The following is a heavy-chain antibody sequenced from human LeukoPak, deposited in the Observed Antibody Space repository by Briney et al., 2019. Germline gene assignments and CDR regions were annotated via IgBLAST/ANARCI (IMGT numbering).Heavy chain of an antibody. V-gene: IGHV3-48*01. CDR2: IGIDSGNT. J-gene: IGHJ4*02. D-gene: IGHD5-24*01. Sequence: GGSLRLSCAASGFAFSDYSMNWVRQAPGKGLEWISYIGIDSGNTNYADSVKGRFTISGDKAKNSLYLQMNSLRVEDTAVYYCARDYKYAFDNWGQVTLVTVSS. CDR1: GFAFSDYS. CDR3: ARDYKYAFDN.